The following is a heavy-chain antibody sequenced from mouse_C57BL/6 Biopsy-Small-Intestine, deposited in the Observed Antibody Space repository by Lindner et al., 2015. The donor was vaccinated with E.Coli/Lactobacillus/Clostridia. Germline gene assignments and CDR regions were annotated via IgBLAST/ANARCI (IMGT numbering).Heavy chain of an antibody. CDR3: ARDVDTSYYDTSGSYVY. V-gene: IGHV1-74*01. J-gene: IGHJ4*01. Sequence: SVKVSCKASGYTFISYGISWVRQAPGQGLEWMGWISGYNGDTNYAQKLQGRVTMTKDTSTTTAYMELRSLRSDDTAVYYCARDVDTSYYDTSGSYVYWGQGTLVTVSS. CDR1: GYTFISYG. D-gene: IGHD2-12*01. CDR2: ISGYNGDT.